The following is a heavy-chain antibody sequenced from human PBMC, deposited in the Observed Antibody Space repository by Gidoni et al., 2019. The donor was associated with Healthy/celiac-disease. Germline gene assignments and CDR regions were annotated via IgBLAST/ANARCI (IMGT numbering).Heavy chain of an antibody. Sequence: QVQLQASGPGLVKPSQTLSLPCTVSGGSISSGGYYWRWIRQHPGKGLEWIGYIYYSGRTYYNPSRKRRGTISVDTSKNQFSLKLSSVTAADTAVYYCARESGSYPAYYFDYGGQGTLVTVSS. CDR1: GGSISSGGYY. CDR2: IYYSGRT. CDR3: ARESGSYPAYYFDY. V-gene: IGHV4-31*03. J-gene: IGHJ4*02. D-gene: IGHD3-10*01.